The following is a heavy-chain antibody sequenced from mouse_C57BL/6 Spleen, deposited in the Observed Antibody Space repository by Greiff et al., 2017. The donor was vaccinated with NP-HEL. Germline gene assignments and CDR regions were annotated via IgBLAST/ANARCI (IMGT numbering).Heavy chain of an antibody. D-gene: IGHD1-1*01. Sequence: VQLQQSGPELVKPGASVKISCKASGYTFTDYYMNWVKQSHGKSLEWIGDINPNNGGTSYNQKFKGKATLTVEKSSSTDYIELRSLTSEDSAVYYCARGYYGSRWGQGTTLTGSS. CDR1: GYTFTDYY. CDR2: INPNNGGT. CDR3: ARGYYGSR. V-gene: IGHV1-26*01. J-gene: IGHJ2*01.